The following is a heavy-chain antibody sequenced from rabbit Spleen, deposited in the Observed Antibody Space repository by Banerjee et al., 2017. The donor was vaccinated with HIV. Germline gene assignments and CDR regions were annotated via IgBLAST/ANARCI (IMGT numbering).Heavy chain of an antibody. D-gene: IGHD1-1*01. Sequence: QSLEESGGDLVKPEGSLTLTCKASGFSFSDRDVMCWVRQAPGKGLEWIACINTATGKAVYASWAKGRFTISKTSSTAVTLQMTRLTAADTATYFCARDTSSSFSSYGMDLWGPGTLVTVS. CDR1: GFSFSDRDV. J-gene: IGHJ6*01. CDR2: INTATGKA. CDR3: ARDTSSSFSSYGMDL. V-gene: IGHV1S40*01.